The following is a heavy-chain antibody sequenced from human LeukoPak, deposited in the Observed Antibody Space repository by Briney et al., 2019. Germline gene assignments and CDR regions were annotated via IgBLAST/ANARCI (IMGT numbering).Heavy chain of an antibody. CDR2: IRYDGSNK. V-gene: IGHV3-30*02. CDR1: GFTFSSYG. J-gene: IGHJ4*02. Sequence: GGSLRLSCAASGFTFSSYGMHWVRQAPGKGLEWVAFIRYDGSNKYYADSVKGRFTISRDNSKNTLYLQMNSLRAEDTAVYYCAKTYQDTVVVPAAIFDSWGQGTLVTVSS. D-gene: IGHD2-2*01. CDR3: AKTYQDTVVVPAAIFDS.